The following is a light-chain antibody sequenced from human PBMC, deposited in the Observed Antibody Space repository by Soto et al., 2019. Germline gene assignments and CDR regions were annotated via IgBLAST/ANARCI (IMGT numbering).Light chain of an antibody. CDR1: QGVSSY. CDR3: QQYYNYPWT. Sequence: AIRMTQSPPSLSASTGDRVTITCRASQGVSSYLAWYQQESGKAPKLLIYAASTLQSGVASRFSDSGSGTDFTLTITYLQSEDFATYYCQQYYNYPWTFGQGTKVEIK. V-gene: IGKV1-8*01. CDR2: AAS. J-gene: IGKJ1*01.